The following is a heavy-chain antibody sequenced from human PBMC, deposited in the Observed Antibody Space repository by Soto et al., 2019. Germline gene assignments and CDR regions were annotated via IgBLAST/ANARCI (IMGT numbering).Heavy chain of an antibody. D-gene: IGHD1-26*01. J-gene: IGHJ6*02. Sequence: GGSLRLSCAASGFTFSSYAMHWVPQAPGKXLEWVAVISYDGSNKYYADSVKGRFTISRDNSKNTLYLQMNSLRAEDTAVYYCARNTGSGSYKRGYYYYYGMDVWGQGTTVTVSS. V-gene: IGHV3-30-3*01. CDR3: ARNTGSGSYKRGYYYYYGMDV. CDR2: ISYDGSNK. CDR1: GFTFSSYA.